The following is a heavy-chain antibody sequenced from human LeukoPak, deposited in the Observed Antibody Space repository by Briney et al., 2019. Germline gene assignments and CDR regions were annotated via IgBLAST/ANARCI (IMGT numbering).Heavy chain of an antibody. CDR1: GGSISSGSYY. CDR2: ICTSGST. Sequence: SSETLSLTCTVSGGSISSGSYYWSWIRQPAGKGLEWIGRICTSGSTNYNPSLKSRVTISVDTSKNQFSLKLSSVTAADTAVYYCARGRGSGSFDYYYYMDVWGKGTTVTISS. D-gene: IGHD3-10*01. CDR3: ARGRGSGSFDYYYYMDV. J-gene: IGHJ6*03. V-gene: IGHV4-61*02.